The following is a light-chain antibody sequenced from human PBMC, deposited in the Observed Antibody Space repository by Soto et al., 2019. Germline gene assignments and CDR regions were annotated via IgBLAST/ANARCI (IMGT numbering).Light chain of an antibody. CDR1: RSVSSN. V-gene: IGKV3D-15*01. Sequence: EIVMTQSPATLSVSPGERATLSCRAGRSVSSNLAWYQQKGGQAPRLLIYGASSRATGIPDRFSGSGFGTEFTLTISSLQSEDFAVYFCLQFNNWPQTFGQGTQVDI. J-gene: IGKJ1*01. CDR3: LQFNNWPQT. CDR2: GAS.